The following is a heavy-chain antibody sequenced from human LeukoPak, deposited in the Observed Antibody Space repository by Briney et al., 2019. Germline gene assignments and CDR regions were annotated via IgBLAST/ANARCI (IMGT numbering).Heavy chain of an antibody. Sequence: GGSLRLSCAASGFTFIKFHMHWVRQAPGKGLEWVAVFSSDGRSTFYAENVQGRFTLSRDNSKNTLSLQMNSLRAEDTAVYYCAKSYYYHFGRFAARGQGNLVNVSS. CDR3: AKSYYYHFGRFAA. J-gene: IGHJ4*02. V-gene: IGHV3-30*18. D-gene: IGHD3-22*01. CDR2: FSSDGRST. CDR1: GFTFIKFH.